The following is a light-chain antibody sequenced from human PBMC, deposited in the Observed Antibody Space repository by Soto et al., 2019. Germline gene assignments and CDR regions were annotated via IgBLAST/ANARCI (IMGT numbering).Light chain of an antibody. V-gene: IGKV1-9*01. CDR1: HDISTF. Sequence: DIQLTQSPSLLSASVGDRVTITCRASHDISTFLAWYQQKPGKAPKLLIYEASTLQSGVPSRFSGSGSGTEFTLTISSLQPDDFATYYCQQYSTYPLTFGGGTKVDI. CDR3: QQYSTYPLT. J-gene: IGKJ4*01. CDR2: EAS.